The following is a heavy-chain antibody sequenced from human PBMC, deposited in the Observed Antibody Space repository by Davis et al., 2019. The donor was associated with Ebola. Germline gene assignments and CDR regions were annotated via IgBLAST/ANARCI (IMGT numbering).Heavy chain of an antibody. CDR1: GFPFSSYG. CDR2: ISYDGSNK. CDR3: AKFRYGFDP. J-gene: IGHJ5*02. Sequence: PGGSLRLSCAASGFPFSSYGMHWVRQAPGKGLEWVAVISYDGSNKYYADSVKGRFTISRDNSKNTLYLQMNSLRAEDTAVYYCAKFRYGFDPWGQGTLVTVSS. V-gene: IGHV3-30*18. D-gene: IGHD1-14*01.